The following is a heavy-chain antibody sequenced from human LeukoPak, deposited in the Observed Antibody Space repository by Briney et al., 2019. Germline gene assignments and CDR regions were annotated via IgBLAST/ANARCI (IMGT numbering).Heavy chain of an antibody. V-gene: IGHV4-59*01. Sequence: SETLSLTCTVSGGSISSYYWSWIRQPPVKGLEWIGYIYYSGSTNYNPSLKSRVTISVDTSKNQFSLKLSSVTAADTAVYYCARDDCGGDCSGLDYWGQGTLVTVSS. CDR3: ARDDCGGDCSGLDY. CDR2: IYYSGST. D-gene: IGHD2-21*02. CDR1: GGSISSYY. J-gene: IGHJ4*02.